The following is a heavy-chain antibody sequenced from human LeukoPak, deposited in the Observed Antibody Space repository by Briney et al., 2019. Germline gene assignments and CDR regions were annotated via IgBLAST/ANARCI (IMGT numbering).Heavy chain of an antibody. CDR2: INPNSGGT. V-gene: IGHV1-2*02. J-gene: IGHJ4*02. D-gene: IGHD3-16*01. CDR3: ARDLGLSVRYFDY. Sequence: ASVKVSCKASGYTFTGYYMHWVRQAPGQGLEWMGWINPNSGGTNYAQKFQGRVTMTRDTSISTAYMELSRLRSDDTAVYYCARDLGLSVRYFDYWGQGTLVTVCS. CDR1: GYTFTGYY.